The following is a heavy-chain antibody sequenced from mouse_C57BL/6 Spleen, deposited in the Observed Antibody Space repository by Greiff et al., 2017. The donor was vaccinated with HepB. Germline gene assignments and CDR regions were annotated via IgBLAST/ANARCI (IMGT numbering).Heavy chain of an antibody. CDR2: IDPSDSYT. J-gene: IGHJ3*01. V-gene: IGHV1-69*01. CDR1: GYTFTSYW. Sequence: QVQLQQPGAELVMPGASVKLSCKASGYTFTSYWMHWVKQRPGQGLEWIGEIDPSDSYTNYNQKFKGKSTLTVDKSSSTAYMQLSSLTSEDSAVYYCARSGIEGPWFAYWGQGTLVTVSA. CDR3: ARSGIEGPWFAY.